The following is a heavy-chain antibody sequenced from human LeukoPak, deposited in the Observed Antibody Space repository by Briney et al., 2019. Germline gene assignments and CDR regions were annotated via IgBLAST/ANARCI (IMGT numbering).Heavy chain of an antibody. CDR2: ISYDGTKK. V-gene: IGHV3-30-3*01. Sequence: GGSLRLSCVASGFTSSNYAMHWVRQAPGKGLEWMAVISYDGTKKYYADSVKGRFTISRDYSKKTLYLQMNSLRGEDTALYYCARGYSSTWPDAFDIWGQGTMVTVSS. CDR3: ARGYSSTWPDAFDI. J-gene: IGHJ3*02. D-gene: IGHD6-13*01. CDR1: GFTSSNYA.